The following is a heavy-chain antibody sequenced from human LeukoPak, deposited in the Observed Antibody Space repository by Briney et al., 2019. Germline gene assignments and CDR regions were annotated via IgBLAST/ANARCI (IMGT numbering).Heavy chain of an antibody. Sequence: SETLSLTCTVSGDSISSSSYYWGWIRQPPGKGLEWIGSIYYSGSTYYNPSLKSRVTISVDTSKNQFSLKLSSVTAADTAVYYCVRHGVATVNAFDIWGQGTMVTVSS. J-gene: IGHJ3*02. D-gene: IGHD4-11*01. CDR3: VRHGVATVNAFDI. CDR1: GDSISSSSYY. V-gene: IGHV4-39*01. CDR2: IYYSGST.